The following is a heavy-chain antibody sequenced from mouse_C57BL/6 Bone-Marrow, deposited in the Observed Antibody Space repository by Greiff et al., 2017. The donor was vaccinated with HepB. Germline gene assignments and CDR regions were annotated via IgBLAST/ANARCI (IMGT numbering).Heavy chain of an antibody. CDR2: IYPRSGNT. CDR3: ARLYDYDDAMDY. CDR1: GYTFTSYG. D-gene: IGHD2-4*01. J-gene: IGHJ4*01. V-gene: IGHV1-81*01. Sequence: VKLQESGAELARPGASVKLSCKASGYTFTSYGISWVKQRTGQGLEWIGEIYPRSGNTYYNEKFKGKATLTADKSSSTAYMELRSLTSEDSAVYFCARLYDYDDAMDYWGQGTSVTVSS.